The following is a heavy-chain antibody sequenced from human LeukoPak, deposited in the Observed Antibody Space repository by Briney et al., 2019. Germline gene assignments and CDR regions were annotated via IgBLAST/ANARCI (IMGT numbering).Heavy chain of an antibody. CDR3: ASRATVTNPISY. J-gene: IGHJ4*02. D-gene: IGHD4-17*01. CDR1: GGSISSYY. V-gene: IGHV4-34*01. Sequence: SETLSLTCTVSGGSISSYYWSWIRQPPGKGLEWIGEINHSGSTNYNPSLKSRVTISVDTSKNQFSLKLSSVTAADTAVYYCASRATVTNPISYWGQGTLVTVSS. CDR2: INHSGST.